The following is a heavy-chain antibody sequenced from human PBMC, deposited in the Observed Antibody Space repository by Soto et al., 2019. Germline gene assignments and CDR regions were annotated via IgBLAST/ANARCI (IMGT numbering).Heavy chain of an antibody. CDR3: ARRRFYGSGNFYGFDS. CDR1: GGSVRNFNDF. J-gene: IGHJ4*02. V-gene: IGHV4-39*01. CDR2: HYSSGTI. Sequence: SETLSLTCSVSGGSVRNFNDFWAWIRQPPGKGLEWIGTHYSSGTIHYNPSLKNRVTISLHTSQNQFSLRMTSVRAADTAVYYCARRRFYGSGNFYGFDSWGQGTLVTVSS. D-gene: IGHD3-10*01.